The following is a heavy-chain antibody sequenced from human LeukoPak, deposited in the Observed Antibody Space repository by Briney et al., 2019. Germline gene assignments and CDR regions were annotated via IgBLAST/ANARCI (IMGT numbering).Heavy chain of an antibody. Sequence: SETLSLTCNVSGGSISSSSYYWGWIRQPPGKGLEWIGTIYYSGSTYYNPSLKSRVSISIDTSTNQFSLKLNSVTAADTAVYYCASLQNIVGATPLPDYWGQGTLVTVSS. CDR2: IYYSGST. J-gene: IGHJ4*02. D-gene: IGHD1-26*01. CDR3: ASLQNIVGATPLPDY. V-gene: IGHV4-39*07. CDR1: GGSISSSSYY.